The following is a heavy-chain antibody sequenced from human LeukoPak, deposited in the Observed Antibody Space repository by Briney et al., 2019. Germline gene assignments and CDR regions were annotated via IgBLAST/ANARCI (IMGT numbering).Heavy chain of an antibody. V-gene: IGHV3-15*01. J-gene: IGHJ4*02. Sequence: PGGSLRLSCADSGFSFMNAWMIWVRQAPGKGLEWVGRIKSNAEGGTPDYAAPARGRFTISRNDSKNTQYLQMNSRKTEDTAVYYCTTFYHEYSPYWGRGTLVTVSS. D-gene: IGHD2/OR15-2a*01. CDR2: IKSNAEGGTP. CDR1: GFSFMNAW. CDR3: TTFYHEYSPY.